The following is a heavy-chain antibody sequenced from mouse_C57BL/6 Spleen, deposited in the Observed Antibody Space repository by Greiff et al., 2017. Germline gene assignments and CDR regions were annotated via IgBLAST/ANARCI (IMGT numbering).Heavy chain of an antibody. J-gene: IGHJ2*02. CDR1: GYAFSSYW. V-gene: IGHV1-80*01. CDR2: IYPGDGDT. Sequence: QVQLQQSGAELVKPGASVTISCKASGYAFSSYWMNWVKQRPGKGLEWIGKIYPGDGDTNYNGKFKGKATLTADKSSSTAYMQLSSLTSEDSAVYFFARMEIITTIVAPFDYWGQGTSLTVSS. CDR3: ARMEIITTIVAPFDY. D-gene: IGHD1-1*01.